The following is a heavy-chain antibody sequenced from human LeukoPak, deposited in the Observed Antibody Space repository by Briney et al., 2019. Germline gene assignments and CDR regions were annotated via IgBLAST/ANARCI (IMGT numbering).Heavy chain of an antibody. Sequence: SETLPLGCSVSVGSLSSGRDEWSWIRRPAGKALEWIEQANAHESTAYNPSLKSRLSMSIVTSKDEFYMKLSSVTAADTAVYYCARGLRGFLTLDLLYFDLWGRGTLVTVSS. D-gene: IGHD2/OR15-2a*01. CDR3: ARGLRGFLTLDLLYFDL. J-gene: IGHJ2*01. V-gene: IGHV4-61*09. CDR2: ANAHEST. CDR1: VGSLSSGRDE.